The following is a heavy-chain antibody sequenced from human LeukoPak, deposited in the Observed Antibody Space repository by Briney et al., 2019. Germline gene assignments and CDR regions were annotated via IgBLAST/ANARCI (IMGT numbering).Heavy chain of an antibody. D-gene: IGHD3-9*01. CDR3: ARERRYDYYMDV. CDR1: GDSISRSNYY. Sequence: PSETLSLTCTVSGDSISRSNYYWGWIRQPPGKGPEWLGSIYYSGTTYHNPSLKSRVTISVDTSRNQFSLKVSSVTDAGTAVYSCARERRYDYYMDVWGNGTTVTVSS. J-gene: IGHJ6*03. CDR2: IYYSGTT. V-gene: IGHV4-39*02.